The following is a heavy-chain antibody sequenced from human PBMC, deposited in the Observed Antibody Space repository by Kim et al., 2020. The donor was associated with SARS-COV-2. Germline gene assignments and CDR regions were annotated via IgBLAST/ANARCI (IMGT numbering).Heavy chain of an antibody. Sequence: SVGGRFTISRDNSKNTLYLQMSSLTADDTAVYYCARTRSCSDTSCYVDFWGQGTLVSVSS. J-gene: IGHJ4*02. V-gene: IGHV3-23*01. CDR3: ARTRSCSDTSCYVDF. D-gene: IGHD2-2*01.